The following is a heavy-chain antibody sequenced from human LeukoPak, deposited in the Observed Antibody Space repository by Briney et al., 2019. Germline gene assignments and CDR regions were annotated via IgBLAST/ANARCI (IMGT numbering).Heavy chain of an antibody. CDR1: GFTFSSYE. CDR2: ITTSGRTI. CDR3: ARGEDYGTNSFDY. J-gene: IGHJ4*02. Sequence: QPGGSLRLSCAASGFTFSSYEMNWVRQAPGKGLEWVSYITTSGRTIYYADSVKGRFTISRDNAKNSLYLQMNSLRAEDTAVYYCARGEDYGTNSFDYWGQGTLVTVYS. D-gene: IGHD4-17*01. V-gene: IGHV3-48*03.